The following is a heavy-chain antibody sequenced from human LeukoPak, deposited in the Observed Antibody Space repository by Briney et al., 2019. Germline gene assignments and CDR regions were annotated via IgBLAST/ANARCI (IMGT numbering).Heavy chain of an antibody. V-gene: IGHV1-18*01. CDR1: GYTFTTYG. D-gene: IGHD2-2*02. CDR2: ISAYNGHT. CDR3: VRDGHRLYDYYYYYMDV. Sequence: ASVKVSCKASGYTFTTYGISWVRQAPGQGLEWMGWISAYNGHTNYAQKLQGRVTMTTDASTTTAYMELRSLRSDDTAVYYCVRDGHRLYDYYYYYMDVWGKGTTVTVSS. J-gene: IGHJ6*03.